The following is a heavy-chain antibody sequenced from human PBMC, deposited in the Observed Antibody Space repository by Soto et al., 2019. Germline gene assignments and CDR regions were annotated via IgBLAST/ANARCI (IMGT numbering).Heavy chain of an antibody. CDR3: AKDPLAVRWYHSNRAYNWFDP. Sequence: PGGALRLSCAASGFTFSRDAMSWVRQAPGKGLEWVSAISGSGGSTYYADSVKGRFTISRDNSKNTLYLQMNSLRAEDTAVYYCAKDPLAVRWYHSNRAYNWFDPWGQGTLVTVSS. CDR1: GFTFSRDA. J-gene: IGHJ5*02. CDR2: ISGSGGST. D-gene: IGHD2-15*01. V-gene: IGHV3-23*01.